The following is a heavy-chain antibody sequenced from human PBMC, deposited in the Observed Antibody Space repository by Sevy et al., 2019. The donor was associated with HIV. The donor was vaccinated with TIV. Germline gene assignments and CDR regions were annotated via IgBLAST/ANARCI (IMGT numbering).Heavy chain of an antibody. CDR3: ARRNDFDI. CDR2: VYYTGGT. V-gene: IGHV4-59*08. Sequence: SETLSLTCTVSGGSINSDHWNWIRQPPGKGLEWIGYVYYTGGTYYNPSLKNRVPISVDRPKHQSSLKLTSVTAADTAVYSSARRNDFDIWGEGTMVTVSS. CDR1: GGSINSDH. J-gene: IGHJ3*02.